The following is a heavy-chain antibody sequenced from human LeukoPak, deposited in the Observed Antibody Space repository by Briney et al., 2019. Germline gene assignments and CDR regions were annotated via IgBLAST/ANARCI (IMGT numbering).Heavy chain of an antibody. CDR1: GCTFSSYA. Sequence: ASVKVSCKASGCTFSSYAISWVRQAPGQGLEWMGGIIPIFGTANYILKFQGRVTITTDESTSTAYMELSSLRSEHTAVYYCARSGRMATITYYFDYWGQGTLVTASS. J-gene: IGHJ4*02. V-gene: IGHV1-69*05. D-gene: IGHD5-24*01. CDR3: ARSGRMATITYYFDY. CDR2: IIPIFGTA.